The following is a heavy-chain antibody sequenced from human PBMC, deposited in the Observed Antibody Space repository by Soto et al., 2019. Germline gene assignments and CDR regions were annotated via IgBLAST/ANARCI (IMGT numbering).Heavy chain of an antibody. V-gene: IGHV1-58*01. CDR3: AREGSYDAFDI. J-gene: IGHJ3*02. CDR1: GFTFSSSA. Sequence: SVKVSCKTSGFTFSSSAVHWVRQARGLRLQWIGWIDVGSTNANYAQMLQERVTISRDMSTSTAYMELSSLRPEDTAVYYCAREGSYDAFDIWGQGTMVTVSS. D-gene: IGHD1-26*01. CDR2: IDVGSTNA.